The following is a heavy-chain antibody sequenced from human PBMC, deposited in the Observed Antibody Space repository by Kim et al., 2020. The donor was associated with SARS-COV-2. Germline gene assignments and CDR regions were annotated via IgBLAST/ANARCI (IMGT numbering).Heavy chain of an antibody. CDR1: GYTFTGYY. V-gene: IGHV1-2*04. J-gene: IGHJ6*02. CDR3: ARVAAVAGTNYGMDV. CDR2: INPNSGGT. Sequence: ASVKVSCKASGYTFTGYYMHWVRQAPGQGLEWMGWINPNSGGTNYAQKFQGWVTMTRDTSISTAYMELSRLRSDDTAVYYCARVAAVAGTNYGMDVWGQGTTVTVSS. D-gene: IGHD6-19*01.